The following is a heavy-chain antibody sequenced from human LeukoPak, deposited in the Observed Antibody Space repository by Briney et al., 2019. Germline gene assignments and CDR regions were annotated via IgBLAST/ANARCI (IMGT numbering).Heavy chain of an antibody. Sequence: GGSLRLSCAASGFTFSSYSMNWDRQAPGKGLEWVSYISSSSSTIYYADSVKGRFTISRDNAKNSLYLQMNSLRAEDTAVYYCARVDYDILTGYSPYFHYWGQGTLVTVSS. CDR3: ARVDYDILTGYSPYFHY. D-gene: IGHD3-9*01. V-gene: IGHV3-48*01. CDR2: ISSSSSTI. CDR1: GFTFSSYS. J-gene: IGHJ4*02.